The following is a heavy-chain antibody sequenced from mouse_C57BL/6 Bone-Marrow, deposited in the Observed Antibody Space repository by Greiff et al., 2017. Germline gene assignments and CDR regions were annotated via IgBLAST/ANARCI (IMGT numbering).Heavy chain of an antibody. CDR3: ARRGITTVVGGYFDV. CDR2: IYPGSGNT. J-gene: IGHJ1*03. CDR1: GYSFTSYY. V-gene: IGHV1-66*01. D-gene: IGHD1-1*01. Sequence: VQRVESGPELVKPGASVKISCKASGYSFTSYYIHWVKQRPGQGLEWIGWIYPGSGNTKSNEKFKGKATLTADTSSSTAYMQLSSLASEDSAVYYGARRGITTVVGGYFDVWGTGTTVTVSS.